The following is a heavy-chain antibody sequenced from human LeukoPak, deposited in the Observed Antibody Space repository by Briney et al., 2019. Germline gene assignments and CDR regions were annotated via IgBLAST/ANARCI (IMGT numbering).Heavy chain of an antibody. V-gene: IGHV3-23*01. CDR2: ITGSGDKT. J-gene: IGHJ4*02. CDR1: GFTFSNYA. Sequence: GGSLRLSCAASGFTFSNYAMHWVRQAPGKGLEWVSGITGSGDKTYYTDSLKGRFTISRDNSKNTLFLQISSLRADDTAVYYCATTLTRDSSGSYGALDYWGQGALVTVSS. D-gene: IGHD6-19*01. CDR3: ATTLTRDSSGSYGALDY.